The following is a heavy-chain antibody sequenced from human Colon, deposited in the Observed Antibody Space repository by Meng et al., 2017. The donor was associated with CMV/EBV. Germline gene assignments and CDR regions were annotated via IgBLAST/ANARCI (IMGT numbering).Heavy chain of an antibody. Sequence: GGSLRLSCTGSGFTFSDYAMTWVRQVPGKGLEWVSGISAGGANTYYTDSVKGRLTISRDNSRHALYLQMNSMRVDDTAVYYRARDLFPGASRFLELLLGHWGQGTRVTVSS. D-gene: IGHD3-3*01. CDR3: ARDLFPGASRFLELLLGH. V-gene: IGHV3-23*01. CDR2: ISAGGANT. J-gene: IGHJ4*02. CDR1: GFTFSDYA.